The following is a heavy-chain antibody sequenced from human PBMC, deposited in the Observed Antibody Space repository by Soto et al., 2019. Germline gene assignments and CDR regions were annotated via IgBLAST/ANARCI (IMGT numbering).Heavy chain of an antibody. CDR1: GGSFSGYY. CDR3: ARGGLAFIVVVPAATKETRFDP. J-gene: IGHJ5*02. V-gene: IGHV4-34*01. Sequence: QVQLQQWGAGLLKPSETLSLTCAVYGGSFSGYYWSWIRQPPGKGLEWIGEINHSGSTNYNPSLTSRVTISVDTSKNQFSLKLSSVTAADTAVYYCARGGLAFIVVVPAATKETRFDPWGQGTLVTVSS. D-gene: IGHD2-2*01. CDR2: INHSGST.